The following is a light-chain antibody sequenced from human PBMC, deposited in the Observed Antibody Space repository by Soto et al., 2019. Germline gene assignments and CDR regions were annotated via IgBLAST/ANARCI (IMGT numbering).Light chain of an antibody. CDR3: QQYYNLPRT. CDR2: DAS. Sequence: DIQMTQSPSSLSASVGDRVTITCQASQDISNYLNWYQQKPGKAPKLLIYDASNLETGVPSRFSGSGSGTDFTFTFSSLQPEDIATYYCQQYYNLPRTFGQGTKVEIK. V-gene: IGKV1-33*01. J-gene: IGKJ1*01. CDR1: QDISNY.